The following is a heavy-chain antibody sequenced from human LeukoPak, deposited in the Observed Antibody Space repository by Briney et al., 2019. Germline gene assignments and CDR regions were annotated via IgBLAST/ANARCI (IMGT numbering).Heavy chain of an antibody. CDR3: ARDIGAAGTRTLSDY. CDR1: GFTFSSYG. J-gene: IGHJ4*02. D-gene: IGHD6-13*01. V-gene: IGHV3-33*01. Sequence: GGSLRLSCAASGFTFSSYGMHWVRQAPGKGLEWVAVVWYDGSNKYNADSAKGRFTISRDNSKNTLYLQMNSLRAEDTAVYYCARDIGAAGTRTLSDYWGQGTLVTVSS. CDR2: VWYDGSNK.